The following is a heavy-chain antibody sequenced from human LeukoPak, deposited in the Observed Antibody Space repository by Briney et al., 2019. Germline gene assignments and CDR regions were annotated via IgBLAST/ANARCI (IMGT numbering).Heavy chain of an antibody. D-gene: IGHD7-27*01. CDR1: GFTFSSYS. CDR2: ISHSGTT. CDR3: ARVVWGGDYHYSMDV. Sequence: GSLRLSCAASGFTFSSYSMNWIRQSPGKGLEWVGYISHSGTTSYNSSLKSRVTISVDTSKNQLSLKLTSVTAADTAVYYCARVVWGGDYHYSMDVWGKGTTVIVSS. J-gene: IGHJ6*03. V-gene: IGHV4-59*08.